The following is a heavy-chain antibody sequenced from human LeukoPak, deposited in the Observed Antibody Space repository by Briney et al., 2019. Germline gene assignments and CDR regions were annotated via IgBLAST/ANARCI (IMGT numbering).Heavy chain of an antibody. V-gene: IGHV3-21*01. CDR1: GFTFSSYS. CDR3: ARDPATIFGVDNFDY. D-gene: IGHD3-3*01. Sequence: GGSLRLSCAASGFTFSSYSMNWVRQAPGKGLEWVSSISSSSSYIYYADSVKGRFTISRDNAKNSLYLQMNSLRAEDTAVYYCARDPATIFGVDNFDYWGQGTLVTVSS. J-gene: IGHJ4*02. CDR2: ISSSSSYI.